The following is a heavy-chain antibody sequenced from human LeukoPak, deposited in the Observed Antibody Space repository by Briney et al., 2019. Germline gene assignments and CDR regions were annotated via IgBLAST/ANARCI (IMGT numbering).Heavy chain of an antibody. J-gene: IGHJ3*02. CDR2: INSGGGNT. D-gene: IGHD6-19*01. CDR1: GFTFSSYA. V-gene: IGHV3-23*01. CDR3: AKRFDTSGWYAAFDI. Sequence: GGSLRLSCAASGFTFSSYAMSWVRQAPGKGLEWVSAINSGGGNTYHADSVKGRFTISRDNSKNTLYLQMNSLRAEDTAVYYCAKRFDTSGWYAAFDIWGQGTMVTVSS.